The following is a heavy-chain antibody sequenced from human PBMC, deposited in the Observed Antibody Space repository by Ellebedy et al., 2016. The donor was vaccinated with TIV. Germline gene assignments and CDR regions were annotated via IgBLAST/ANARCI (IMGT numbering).Heavy chain of an antibody. CDR1: GYTFTNYA. V-gene: IGHV1-3*04. D-gene: IGHD3-10*01. J-gene: IGHJ4*02. CDR3: ARNYYGSGSYWWAFDY. CDR2: INTDNANT. Sequence: AASVKVSCKASGYTFTNYAIHWVRQAPGQRLEWMGWINTDNANTKYSQKFQGRVTITRDASASTAYMELSSLRSEDTAVYYCARNYYGSGSYWWAFDYWGQGTLVTVSS.